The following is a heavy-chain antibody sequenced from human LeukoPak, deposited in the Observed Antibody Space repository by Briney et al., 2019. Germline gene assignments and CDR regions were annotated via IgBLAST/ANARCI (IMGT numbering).Heavy chain of an antibody. CDR1: GYSFTSYW. CDR2: IYPGDSDT. J-gene: IGHJ3*02. CDR3: ARPSAGSWYGGGGPKNAFDI. Sequence: GESLKISCKGSGYSFTSYWIGWVRQMPGKGLEWMGIIYPGDSDTRYSPSFQGQVTISADKSISTAYLQWSSLKASDTAMYYCARPSAGSWYGGGGPKNAFDIWGQGTMVTVSS. D-gene: IGHD6-13*01. V-gene: IGHV5-51*01.